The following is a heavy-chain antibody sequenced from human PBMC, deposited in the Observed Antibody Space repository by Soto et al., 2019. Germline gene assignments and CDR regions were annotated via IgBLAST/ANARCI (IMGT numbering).Heavy chain of an antibody. J-gene: IGHJ4*02. CDR1: GFALSTSGVG. CDR2: IYWDDSY. V-gene: IGHV2-5*02. Sequence: QITLKESGPTLVKPTQTLTLTCTFSGFALSTSGVGVGWIRQPPGKALEWLAVIYWDDSYHYSPSLKSRLTIIKDTSKNQVVLTMTNMDPVDTATYYCAHKGYGDYPLDYWGQGTLVTVSS. CDR3: AHKGYGDYPLDY. D-gene: IGHD4-17*01.